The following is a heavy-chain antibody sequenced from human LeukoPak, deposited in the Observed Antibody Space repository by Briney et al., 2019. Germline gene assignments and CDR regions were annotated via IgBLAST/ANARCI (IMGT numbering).Heavy chain of an antibody. Sequence: SETLSLTCAVYGGSFSGYYWTWIRQPPGKGLEWIGEMNHSGSANYNPSLKSRVTISVDTSKNQCSLRLSSVTAADTAIYYCARDAKYYYGSRTYFFFEYWGQGTLLTVSS. CDR1: GGSFSGYY. D-gene: IGHD3-10*01. V-gene: IGHV4-34*01. J-gene: IGHJ4*02. CDR3: ARDAKYYYGSRTYFFFEY. CDR2: MNHSGSA.